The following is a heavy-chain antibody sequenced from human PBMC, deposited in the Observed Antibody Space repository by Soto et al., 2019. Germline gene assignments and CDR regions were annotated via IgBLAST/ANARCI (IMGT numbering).Heavy chain of an antibody. D-gene: IGHD2-15*01. CDR1: GYTFTSYY. J-gene: IGHJ3*01. CDR3: ATYCSGGSCPPGPSN. V-gene: IGHV1-46*03. Sequence: QVQLVQSGAEVKKPGASVKVSCKASGYTFTSYYMHWVRQAPGQGLEWMGIINPGGGSTSYAQKFQGRVTMTRDTSTSTIYMELSSLRSEYTAVYYCATYCSGGSCPPGPSNWGQGTMVTVSS. CDR2: INPGGGST.